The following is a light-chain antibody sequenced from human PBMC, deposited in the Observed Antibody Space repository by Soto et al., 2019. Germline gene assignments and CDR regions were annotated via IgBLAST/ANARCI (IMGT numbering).Light chain of an antibody. Sequence: EIVMTQSPATLSVSPWEGATLSCRASQSLSTNLAWYQHKPGQAPRLLIYGASTRATGIPARFSGSGSGTEFTLTISSLQSEDFAIYYCQQYNIWPPWTFGQGTKVDIK. J-gene: IGKJ1*01. CDR1: QSLSTN. V-gene: IGKV3-15*01. CDR3: QQYNIWPPWT. CDR2: GAS.